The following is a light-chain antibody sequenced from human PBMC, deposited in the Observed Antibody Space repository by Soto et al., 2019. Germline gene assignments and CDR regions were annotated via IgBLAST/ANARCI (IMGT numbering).Light chain of an antibody. CDR3: SSHASSRTLV. V-gene: IGLV2-14*01. Sequence: QSALTQPASVSGSPGQSITISCTGTNSDVGGYNYVSWYQHLPGKAPKLIIYYVSNRPSGVSDRFSGSKSGNTASLTISGLQAEDEADCYCSSHASSRTLVFGLGTKVTVL. CDR1: NSDVGGYNY. J-gene: IGLJ1*01. CDR2: YVS.